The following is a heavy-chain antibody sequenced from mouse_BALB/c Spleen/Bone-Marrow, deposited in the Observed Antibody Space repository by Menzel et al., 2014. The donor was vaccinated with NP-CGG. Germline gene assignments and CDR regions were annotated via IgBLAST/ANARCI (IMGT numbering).Heavy chain of an antibody. J-gene: IGHJ2*03. CDR3: ARVLYFDY. CDR2: INSNGGST. V-gene: IGHV5-6-3*01. Sequence: EVQRVESGGGLGQPGGSLKLSCAASGFTFSSYGMSWVRQTPDKRLELVATINSNGGSTYYPDSVKGRFTISRDNAKNTLYLQMSSLKSEDTAMYYCARVLYFDYWGQGTSLTVSS. CDR1: GFTFSSYG.